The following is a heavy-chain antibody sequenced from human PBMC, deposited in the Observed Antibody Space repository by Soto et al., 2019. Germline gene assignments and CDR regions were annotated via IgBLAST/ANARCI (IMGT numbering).Heavy chain of an antibody. D-gene: IGHD3-10*01. V-gene: IGHV3-23*01. CDR3: AKDPVRHYYGSGPIGY. CDR2: ISGSGGST. CDR1: GVTFSSDA. J-gene: IGHJ1*01. Sequence: GESLGLSYGASGVTFSSDAMSWVRQAPGKGLEWVSAISGSGGSTYYADSVKVRFTISRDNSKNTLYLQMNSLRAEDTAVCYCAKDPVRHYYGSGPIGYWGQGTLVPVSS.